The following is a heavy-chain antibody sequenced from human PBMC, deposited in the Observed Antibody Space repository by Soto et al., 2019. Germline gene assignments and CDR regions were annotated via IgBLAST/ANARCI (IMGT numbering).Heavy chain of an antibody. CDR2: IYDSGIT. V-gene: IGHV4-31*03. Sequence: SETLSLTCTVSGGSISSGGYYWSWSRQHPGKGLEWIGYIYDSGITYYNPSLKSRVTISVDTSKNQFSLKLSSVTAADTAVCFRARVDYYDSSRLDCWGQGTLVTVSS. D-gene: IGHD3-22*01. CDR1: GGSISSGGYY. J-gene: IGHJ4*02. CDR3: ARVDYYDSSRLDC.